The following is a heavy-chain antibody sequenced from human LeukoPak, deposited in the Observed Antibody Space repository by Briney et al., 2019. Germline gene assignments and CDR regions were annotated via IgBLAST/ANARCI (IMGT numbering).Heavy chain of an antibody. CDR1: DGSFSDYN. Sequence: PSETLSLTCAVYDGSFSDYNWSWIRQSPGKGLQWIGEIHHSGGTNYSPSLKSRVTLSVDTSKNQLSLKLSSVTAADTAVYYCVRNGYDSSGYHFSSDSRGRGTLVIVSS. J-gene: IGHJ4*02. CDR2: IHHSGGT. V-gene: IGHV4-34*01. CDR3: VRNGYDSSGYHFSSDS. D-gene: IGHD3-22*01.